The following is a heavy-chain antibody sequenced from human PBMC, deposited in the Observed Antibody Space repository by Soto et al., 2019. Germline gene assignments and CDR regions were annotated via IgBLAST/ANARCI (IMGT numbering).Heavy chain of an antibody. D-gene: IGHD5-18*01. CDR1: GGSISSSGYY. CDR2: IFYSGST. Sequence: LSLTCTVSGGSISSSGYYWSWVRQHPGKGLEWIGYIFYSGSTFYNPSLKSRVTISIHTSKSQFSLQLTSVTAADTAVYYCARGAADTAMVDSWGQGTLVTVSS. V-gene: IGHV4-31*03. CDR3: ARGAADTAMVDS. J-gene: IGHJ4*02.